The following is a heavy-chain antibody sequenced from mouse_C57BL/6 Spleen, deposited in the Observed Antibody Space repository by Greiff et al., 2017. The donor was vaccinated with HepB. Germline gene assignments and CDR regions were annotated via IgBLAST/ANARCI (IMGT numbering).Heavy chain of an antibody. CDR3: ARQGFTTVVATYYAMDK. J-gene: IGHJ4*01. D-gene: IGHD1-1*01. V-gene: IGHV1-64*01. Sequence: QVHVKQPGAELVKPGASVKLSCKASGYTFTSYWMHWVKQRPGQGLEWIGMIHPNSGSTNYNEKFKSKATLTVDKSSSTAYMQLRSLTSEDSAVYYCARQGFTTVVATYYAMDKWGQGTSVTVSS. CDR2: IHPNSGST. CDR1: GYTFTSYW.